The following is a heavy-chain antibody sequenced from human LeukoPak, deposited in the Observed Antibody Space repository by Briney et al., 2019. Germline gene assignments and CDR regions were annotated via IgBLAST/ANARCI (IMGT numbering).Heavy chain of an antibody. V-gene: IGHV3-48*03. CDR3: ARVAYYDSSGDYVSQTPDY. CDR1: GFTFSTYE. CDR2: ISSSGRTI. Sequence: GGSLRLSCAASGFTFSTYEMNWVRQAPGKGLEWVSYISSSGRTIYYADSVKGRFTISRDNAKNSVYLQMNSLRVEDTAVYYCARVAYYDSSGDYVSQTPDYWGQGTLVTVSS. J-gene: IGHJ4*02. D-gene: IGHD3-22*01.